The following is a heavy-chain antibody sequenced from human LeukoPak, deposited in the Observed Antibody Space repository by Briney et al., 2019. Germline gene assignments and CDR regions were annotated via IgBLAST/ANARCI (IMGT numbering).Heavy chain of an antibody. CDR1: GFTFSNYW. D-gene: IGHD6-19*01. CDR3: AGSPAYTSGYYESDC. V-gene: IGHV3-7*05. Sequence: GGSLRLSCAASGFTFSNYWMSWVRQAPGRGLEWVAYIRDDGSAKYYVDSVKGRFTISRDNAKNSLYLQMDSLRVEDTAVYYCAGSPAYTSGYYESDCWGQGTLVTVSS. CDR2: IRDDGSAK. J-gene: IGHJ4*02.